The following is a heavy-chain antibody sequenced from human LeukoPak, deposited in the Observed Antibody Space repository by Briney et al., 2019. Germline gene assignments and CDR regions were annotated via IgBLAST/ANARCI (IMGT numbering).Heavy chain of an antibody. CDR1: GGSFSGYY. Sequence: PSETLSLTCAVYGGSFSGYYWSWIRQPPGKGLEWIGEINHSGSTNYNPSLKSRVTISVDTSKNQFSLKLSSVTAADTAVYYCARSSDYYDSSGWTYYYYYMDVWGKGTTVTVSS. J-gene: IGHJ6*03. CDR2: INHSGST. V-gene: IGHV4-34*01. D-gene: IGHD3-22*01. CDR3: ARSSDYYDSSGWTYYYYYMDV.